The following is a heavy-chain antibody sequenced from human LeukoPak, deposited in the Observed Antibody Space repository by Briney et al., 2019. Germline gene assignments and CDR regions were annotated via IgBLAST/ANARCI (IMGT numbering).Heavy chain of an antibody. V-gene: IGHV1-3*01. CDR3: ARSKRGNPGSLDY. D-gene: IGHD4-11*01. J-gene: IGHJ4*02. CDR2: INAGNGNT. Sequence: ASVTVSCKASGYTFTSYAMHWVRQAPGQRLEWMGWINAGNGNTKYSQKFQGRVTITRDTSASTAYMELSSLRSEDTAVYYCARSKRGNPGSLDYWGQGTLVTVSS. CDR1: GYTFTSYA.